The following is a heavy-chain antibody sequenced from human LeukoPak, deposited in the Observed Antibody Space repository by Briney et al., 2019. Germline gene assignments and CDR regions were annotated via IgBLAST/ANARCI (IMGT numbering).Heavy chain of an antibody. CDR1: GYTFTSYG. V-gene: IGHV1-18*01. D-gene: IGHD3-16*01. Sequence: ASVKVSCKASGYTFTSYGISWVRRAPGQGPEWMGWSSPYKTNTNYAQKVQGRVTLTTDTSTSTAYLELRSLKSDDTAVYYCARDLRGVDYWGQGTLVTVSS. CDR2: SSPYKTNT. CDR3: ARDLRGVDY. J-gene: IGHJ4*02.